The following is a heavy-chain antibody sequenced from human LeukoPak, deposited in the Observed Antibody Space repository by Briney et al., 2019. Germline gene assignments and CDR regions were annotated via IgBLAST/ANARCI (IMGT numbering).Heavy chain of an antibody. V-gene: IGHV4-34*01. D-gene: IGHD6-19*01. CDR2: INHSGST. CDR1: GGSFSGYY. Sequence: SETLSLTCAVYGGSFSGYYWSWIRQPPGKGLEWIGEINHSGSTNYNPSLKSRVTISVDTSKNQFSLKLSSVTAADTAVYYCARGSRGGWCDYWGQGTLVTVSS. CDR3: ARGSRGGWCDY. J-gene: IGHJ4*02.